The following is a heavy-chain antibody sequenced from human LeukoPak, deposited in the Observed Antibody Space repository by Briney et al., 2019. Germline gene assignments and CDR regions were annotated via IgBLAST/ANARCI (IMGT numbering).Heavy chain of an antibody. CDR1: GCSISIGSYG. CDR2: VCTSGST. D-gene: IGHD4-11*01. V-gene: IGHV4-61*02. CDR3: ARELAYSNYVEY. J-gene: IGHJ4*02. Sequence: SQTLSLTCTVSGCSISIGSYGRSWIRQPAGKGLEWILRVCTSGSTNYNPSLKSRVTISVDTSKNQFSLKLSSVTAADTAVYYCARELAYSNYVEYWGQGTLVTVSS.